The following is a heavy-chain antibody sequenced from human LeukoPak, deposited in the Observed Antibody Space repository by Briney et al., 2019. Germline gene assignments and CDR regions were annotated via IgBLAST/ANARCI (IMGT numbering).Heavy chain of an antibody. CDR2: INTNTGNP. Sequence: ASVKVSCKASGYTFTSYAMNWVRQAPGQGLEWMGWINTNTGNPTYAQGFTGRFVFSLDTSVSTAYLQISSLKAEDTAVYYCARVPLVAMHYGSGSYSRSEGFGYWGQGTLVTVSS. CDR3: ARVPLVAMHYGSGSYSRSEGFGY. CDR1: GYTFTSYA. D-gene: IGHD3-10*01. V-gene: IGHV7-4-1*02. J-gene: IGHJ4*02.